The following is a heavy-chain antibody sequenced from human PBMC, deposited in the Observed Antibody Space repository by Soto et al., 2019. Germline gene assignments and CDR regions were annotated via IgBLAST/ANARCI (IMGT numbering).Heavy chain of an antibody. CDR3: ARAYYDFWTSYHYGMDV. CDR2: IYQSGST. J-gene: IGHJ6*02. D-gene: IGHD3-3*01. CDR1: GVSISSDGYS. Sequence: QLQLQESGSGLVKPSQTLSLTCAVSGVSISSDGYSWSWIRQPPGKGLEWIGFIYQSGSTYYNPSLKSRGTRSVDRSKNQFSLKLTSVTAAATAVYYCARAYYDFWTSYHYGMDVWGQGTTVTVSS. V-gene: IGHV4-30-2*01.